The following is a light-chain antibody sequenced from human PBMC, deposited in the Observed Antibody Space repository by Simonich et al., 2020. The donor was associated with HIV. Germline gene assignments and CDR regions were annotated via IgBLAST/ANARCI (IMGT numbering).Light chain of an antibody. J-gene: IGLJ3*02. CDR1: SGPSSYA. CDR2: VNNDGSH. Sequence: QIVLTQSPSASASLGASVKLTCTLSSGPSSYAIAWHQQRPAKGPRYLMKVNNDGSHNKGDGIPDRFSGASSGAERYLTISSLQSEDEADYYCQTWGSGIQVFGGGTKLTVL. V-gene: IGLV4-69*01. CDR3: QTWGSGIQV.